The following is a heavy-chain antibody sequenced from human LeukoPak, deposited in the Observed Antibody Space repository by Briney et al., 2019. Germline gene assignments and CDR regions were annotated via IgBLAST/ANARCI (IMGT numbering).Heavy chain of an antibody. Sequence: NPSETLSLTCTVSGGSISSYYWSWIRQPPGKGLEWIGYIYYSGSTNYNPSLKSRVTISVDTSKNQFSLKLSSVTAADTAVYYCARLGTTNYDILTGYSNFLFDYWGQGTLVTVSS. D-gene: IGHD3-9*01. CDR2: IYYSGST. CDR3: ARLGTTNYDILTGYSNFLFDY. V-gene: IGHV4-59*08. CDR1: GGSISSYY. J-gene: IGHJ4*02.